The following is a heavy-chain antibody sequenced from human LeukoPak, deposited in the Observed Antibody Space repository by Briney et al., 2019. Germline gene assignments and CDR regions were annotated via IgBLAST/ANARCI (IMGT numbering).Heavy chain of an antibody. J-gene: IGHJ3*02. V-gene: IGHV4-39*07. Sequence: SETLSLTCTTSGGSIDTYNYYWGWIRQPPGKGLEWIGSIYFDGSTYYNPSLKSRVTISLPTSNNQFSLKLRSVTTADTAVYYCAREDSGNSDDSLDIWGQGTMVTVSS. CDR2: IYFDGST. CDR3: AREDSGNSDDSLDI. D-gene: IGHD4-23*01. CDR1: GGSIDTYNYY.